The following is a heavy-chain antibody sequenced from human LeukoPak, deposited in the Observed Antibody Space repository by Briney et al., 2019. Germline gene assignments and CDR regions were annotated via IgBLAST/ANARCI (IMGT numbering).Heavy chain of an antibody. CDR2: IKSDGTEA. CDR3: AREDDFWIGDSQYHYYMDV. CDR1: GFTFRNYG. J-gene: IGHJ6*03. Sequence: GGSLRLSCIASGFTFRNYGLTWVRQAPGKGLEWVANIKSDGTEASYVDSVKGRFTISRDTGKQSLHLHMSSLRVEDTAVYYCAREDDFWIGDSQYHYYMDVWGKGTTVIVSS. D-gene: IGHD3-3*01. V-gene: IGHV3-7*01.